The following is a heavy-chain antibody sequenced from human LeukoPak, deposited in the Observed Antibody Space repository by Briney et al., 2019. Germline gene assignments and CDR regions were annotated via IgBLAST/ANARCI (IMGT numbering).Heavy chain of an antibody. CDR3: ARDPGSNWFDP. J-gene: IGHJ5*02. Sequence: ASVKVSCKASGYTFTGYYIHWVRQAPGQGLEWMGWINPNSDGTNYAQKFQGRVTMTRDTSISTAYMELSSLISDDTAVYYCARDPGSNWFDPWGQGTLVTVSS. D-gene: IGHD3-10*01. CDR2: INPNSDGT. CDR1: GYTFTGYY. V-gene: IGHV1-2*02.